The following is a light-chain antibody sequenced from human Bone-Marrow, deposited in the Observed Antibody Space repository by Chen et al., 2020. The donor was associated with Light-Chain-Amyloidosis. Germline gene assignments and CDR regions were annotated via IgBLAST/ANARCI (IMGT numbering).Light chain of an antibody. CDR1: NIGSTS. J-gene: IGLJ3*02. CDR2: DDR. CDR3: QVWDRSSDRPV. Sequence: SYVLTQPSSVSVAPGQTPTMPCGGNNIGSTSVHWYQQTPGQAPLLVVYDDRDRPSGIPERLSGSNSGNTATLTISRVEAGDEADYYCQVWDRSSDRPVFGGGTKLTVL. V-gene: IGLV3-21*02.